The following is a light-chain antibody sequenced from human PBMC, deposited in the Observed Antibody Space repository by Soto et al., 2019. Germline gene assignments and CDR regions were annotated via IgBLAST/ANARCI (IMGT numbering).Light chain of an antibody. CDR1: QGIAKY. CDR2: HAS. CDR3: QQSDNLPLT. V-gene: IGKV1-33*01. Sequence: DTQMTQSPSSLSASIGDRVTITCQASQGIAKYLHWYQQKPAKAPKLLIYHASNLQTGVPSRFSGSGSGTHFTLIISSLQPDDIATYFCQQSDNLPLTFGGGTKVEIK. J-gene: IGKJ4*01.